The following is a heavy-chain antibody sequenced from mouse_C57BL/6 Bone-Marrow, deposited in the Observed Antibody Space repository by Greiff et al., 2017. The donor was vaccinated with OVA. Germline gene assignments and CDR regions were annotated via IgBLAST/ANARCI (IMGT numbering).Heavy chain of an antibody. Sequence: EVQLQQPGAELVKPGASVKLSCKASGYTFTSYWMHWVKQRPGQGLEWIGAIYPGNSDTSYNQKFKGKAKLTAVTSASTAYMELSSLTNEDSAVYYCTRFSGAHWGQGTTLTVSS. CDR2: IYPGNSDT. J-gene: IGHJ2*01. CDR1: GYTFTSYW. V-gene: IGHV1-5*01. CDR3: TRFSGAH.